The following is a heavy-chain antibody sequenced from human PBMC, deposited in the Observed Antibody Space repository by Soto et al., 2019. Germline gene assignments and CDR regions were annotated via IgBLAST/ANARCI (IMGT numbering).Heavy chain of an antibody. V-gene: IGHV1-8*01. CDR3: VRQPGGVATPGDDY. Sequence: QGQLVQSGAEVKKPGASVKVSCEASGYPFSAFDINWVRQVGGQGLEWMGWMNPDSGDTAFAQRFQDRITMTRSTSISTAYMELRRLTSDDTAVYFCVRQPGGVATPGDDYWGQGTLVTVSS. CDR1: GYPFSAFD. J-gene: IGHJ4*02. CDR2: MNPDSGDT. D-gene: IGHD2-15*01.